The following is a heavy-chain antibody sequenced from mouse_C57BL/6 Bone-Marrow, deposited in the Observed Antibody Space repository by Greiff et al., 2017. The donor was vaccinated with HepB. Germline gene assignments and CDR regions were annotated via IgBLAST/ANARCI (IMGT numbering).Heavy chain of an antibody. CDR1: GYAFTNYL. CDR3: ARSDYGKKGYWYFDV. D-gene: IGHD2-1*01. Sequence: VKLMESGAELVRPGTSVKVSCKASGYAFTNYLIEWVKQRPGQGLEWIGVINPGSGGTNYNEKFKGKATLTADKSSSTAYMQLSSLTSEDSAVYFFARSDYGKKGYWYFDVWGTGTTVTVSS. J-gene: IGHJ1*03. CDR2: INPGSGGT. V-gene: IGHV1-54*01.